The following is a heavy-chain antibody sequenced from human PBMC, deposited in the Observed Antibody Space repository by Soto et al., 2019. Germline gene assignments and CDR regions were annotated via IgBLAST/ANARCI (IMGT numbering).Heavy chain of an antibody. V-gene: IGHV3-48*03. D-gene: IGHD2-21*02. Sequence: GGSLRLSCVASGFTFSEHEMNWGRQAPGKGLEWVSFISGSSSSIYYADSVKGRFTISRDNPKNSLDLQMNNLRAEDTALYYCASAVVTATFVNDAFDMWGLGTMVTVSS. J-gene: IGHJ3*02. CDR3: ASAVVTATFVNDAFDM. CDR2: ISGSSSSI. CDR1: GFTFSEHE.